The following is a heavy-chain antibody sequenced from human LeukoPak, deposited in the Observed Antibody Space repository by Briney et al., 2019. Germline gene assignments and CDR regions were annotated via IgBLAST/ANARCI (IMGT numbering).Heavy chain of an antibody. V-gene: IGHV3-30*18. Sequence: GGSLRLSCAASGFTFSSSGMHWVRQAPGKGLEWVAVISYDGSNKYYAGSVKGRFTFSRDNSKNTLYLQMNSLRAEDTAVYYCAKEYCSNSVCHSLDYWGQGTLVTVSS. CDR1: GFTFSSSG. J-gene: IGHJ4*02. CDR3: AKEYCSNSVCHSLDY. D-gene: IGHD2-8*01. CDR2: ISYDGSNK.